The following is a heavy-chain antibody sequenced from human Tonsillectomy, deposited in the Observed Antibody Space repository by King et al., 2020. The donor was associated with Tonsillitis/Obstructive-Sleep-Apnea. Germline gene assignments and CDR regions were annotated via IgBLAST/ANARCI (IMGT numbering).Heavy chain of an antibody. Sequence: DVQLVESGAEVKKPGESLRISCQGSGYSFTNYWINWVRQMPGKGLEWMGSIDPSDSYTNYSPSFQGHVTISVDKSISTAYLQWSSLRASDTAMYYCARHYDDRSPLGFDPWGQGTLVTVSS. CDR2: IDPSDSYT. J-gene: IGHJ5*02. CDR3: ARHYDDRSPLGFDP. CDR1: GYSFTNYW. V-gene: IGHV5-10-1*03. D-gene: IGHD4-17*01.